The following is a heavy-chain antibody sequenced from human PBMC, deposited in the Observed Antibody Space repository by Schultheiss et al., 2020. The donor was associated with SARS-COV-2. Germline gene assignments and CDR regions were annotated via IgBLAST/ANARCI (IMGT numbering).Heavy chain of an antibody. CDR3: ATLVGSYALSGDDDFDY. D-gene: IGHD1-26*01. J-gene: IGHJ4*02. CDR2: IRYDGSNK. CDR1: GFTFSSYG. V-gene: IGHV3-30*02. Sequence: GESLKISCAASGFTFSSYGMHWVRQAPGKGLEWVAFIRYDGSNKYYADSVKGRFTISRDNSKNTLYLQMNSLRAEDTAVYYCATLVGSYALSGDDDFDYWGQGTLVTVSS.